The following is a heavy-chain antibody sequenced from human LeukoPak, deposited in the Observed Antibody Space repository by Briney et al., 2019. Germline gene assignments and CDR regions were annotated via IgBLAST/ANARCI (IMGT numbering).Heavy chain of an antibody. D-gene: IGHD2-15*01. CDR2: ISYDGSNR. J-gene: IGHJ4*02. Sequence: PGGSLRLSCAASGFTFSSYGMHWVRQAPGKGLEWVAVISYDGSNRYYADSVKGRFTISRDNSKNTLYLQMNSLRAEDTAVYYCAKDCSGGSCYLDYWGQGTLVTVSS. CDR1: GFTFSSYG. V-gene: IGHV3-30*18. CDR3: AKDCSGGSCYLDY.